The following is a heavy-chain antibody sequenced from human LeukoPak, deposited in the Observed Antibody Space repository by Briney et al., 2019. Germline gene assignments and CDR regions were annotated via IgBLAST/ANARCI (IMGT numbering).Heavy chain of an antibody. CDR3: AREVDLYDSSGYFGY. CDR2: IKQDGSEK. J-gene: IGHJ4*02. CDR1: GFTFSSYW. V-gene: IGHV3-7*01. Sequence: GGSLRLSCAASGFTFSSYWMSWVRQAPGKGLEWVANIKQDGSEKYYVDSVKGRFTISRDNAKNSLYLQMNSLRAEDTAVYYCAREVDLYDSSGYFGYWGQGTLVTVSS. D-gene: IGHD3-22*01.